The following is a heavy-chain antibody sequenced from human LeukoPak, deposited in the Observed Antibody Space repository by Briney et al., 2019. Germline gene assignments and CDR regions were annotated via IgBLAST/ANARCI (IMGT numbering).Heavy chain of an antibody. CDR2: IYKGST. Sequence: SETLSLTCTISGGSISTYHWSWTRQPPEKGLEWIGYIYKGSTNHNPSLKSRVTISVVTSKNQFSLKLRSVTAADTAVYYCARLTRDGYTTFWGQGTLVTVSS. J-gene: IGHJ4*02. D-gene: IGHD5-24*01. CDR1: GGSISTYH. V-gene: IGHV4-59*01. CDR3: ARLTRDGYTTF.